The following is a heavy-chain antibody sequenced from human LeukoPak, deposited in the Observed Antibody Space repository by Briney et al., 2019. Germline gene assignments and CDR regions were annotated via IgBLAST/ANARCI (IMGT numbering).Heavy chain of an antibody. CDR2: IYSGDST. J-gene: IGHJ4*02. D-gene: IGHD1-26*01. V-gene: IGHV3-53*01. CDR1: GFTVSSYH. CDR3: ARGSGSWEY. Sequence: PGGSLRLSCAASGFTVSSYHMNWVRQAPGEGLEWVSVIYSGDSTYYADSVKGRFTISRDNSKNTLYLQMNSLRVEDTAVYYCARGSGSWEYWGQGTLVTVSS.